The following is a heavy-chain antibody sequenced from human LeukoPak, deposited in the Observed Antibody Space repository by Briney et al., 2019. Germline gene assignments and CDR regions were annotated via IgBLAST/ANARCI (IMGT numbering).Heavy chain of an antibody. Sequence: GESLGISRKGSGYTFTSYWISWVRQMPGKGLEWMGKIDPSDSYTSYSPSFQGHVTISADKSISAAFLQWSSLKASDTAMYYCARHSHYDFWSGYLDYWGQGTLVTVSS. CDR2: IDPSDSYT. CDR1: GYTFTSYW. J-gene: IGHJ4*02. V-gene: IGHV5-10-1*01. CDR3: ARHSHYDFWSGYLDY. D-gene: IGHD3-3*01.